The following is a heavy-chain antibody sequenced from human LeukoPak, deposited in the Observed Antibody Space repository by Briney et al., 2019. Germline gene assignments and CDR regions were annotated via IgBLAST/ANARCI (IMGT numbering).Heavy chain of an antibody. CDR2: IKSGGSTV. CDR1: GFSFSAYY. Sequence: PGGSLRLSCEASGFSFSAYYMTWIRQPPGKGLEWIAYIKSGGSTVYYADSVRSRFTISRDDSKNSLSLHMQSLRAEDTAVYYCATVHFRPDWGQGTLVTVSS. CDR3: ATVHFRPD. D-gene: IGHD1-14*01. V-gene: IGHV3-11*01. J-gene: IGHJ4*02.